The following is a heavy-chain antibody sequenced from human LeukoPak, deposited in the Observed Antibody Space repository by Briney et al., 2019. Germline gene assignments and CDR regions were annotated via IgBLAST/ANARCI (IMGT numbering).Heavy chain of an antibody. Sequence: GGSLRLSCAASGFTVSSNYMSWVRQAPGKGLEWVSVIYSGGSTYYADSVKGRFTISRDNSKNTLSLQMNSLRAEDTAVYYCTRDNRWLLRYYGMDVWGQGTTVTVSS. CDR1: GFTVSSNY. V-gene: IGHV3-53*01. D-gene: IGHD2-15*01. CDR3: TRDNRWLLRYYGMDV. J-gene: IGHJ6*02. CDR2: IYSGGST.